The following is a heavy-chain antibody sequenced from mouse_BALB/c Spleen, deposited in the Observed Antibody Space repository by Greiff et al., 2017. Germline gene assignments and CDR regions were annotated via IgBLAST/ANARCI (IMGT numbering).Heavy chain of an antibody. Sequence: EVKLEESGPGLVKPSQSLSLTCTVTGYSITSDYAWNWIRQFPGNKLEWMGYISYSGSTSYNPSLKSRISITRDTSKNQFFLQLNSVTTEDTATYYCARGNGYPWFAYWGQGTLVTVSA. V-gene: IGHV3-2*02. CDR1: GYSITSDYA. D-gene: IGHD2-2*01. CDR3: ARGNGYPWFAY. J-gene: IGHJ3*01. CDR2: ISYSGST.